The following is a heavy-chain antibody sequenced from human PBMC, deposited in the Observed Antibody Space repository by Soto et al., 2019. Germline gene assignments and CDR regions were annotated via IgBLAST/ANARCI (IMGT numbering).Heavy chain of an antibody. J-gene: IGHJ5*02. CDR2: IYYSGST. Sequence: QVQLQESGPGLVKPSQTLSLTCTVSGGSISSGGYYWSWIRQHPGKGLEWIGYIYYSGSTYYNPSLKSRVTISVDTSKNQFSLKLSSVTAADTAVYYCARERMGSLNWFDPWGQGTLFTVSS. D-gene: IGHD2-15*01. CDR1: GGSISSGGYY. V-gene: IGHV4-31*03. CDR3: ARERMGSLNWFDP.